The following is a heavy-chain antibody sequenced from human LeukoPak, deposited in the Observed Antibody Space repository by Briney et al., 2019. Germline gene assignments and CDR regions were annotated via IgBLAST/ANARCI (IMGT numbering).Heavy chain of an antibody. CDR2: ISAYNGNT. J-gene: IGHJ3*02. Sequence: AASVKVSCKASGYTFISYGISWVRQAPGQGLEWMGWISAYNGNTNYAQKLQGRVTMTTDTSTSTAYMELRSLRSDDTAVYYCARALGSVVVMGMDAFDIWGQGTMVTVSS. D-gene: IGHD3-22*01. V-gene: IGHV1-18*01. CDR3: ARALGSVVVMGMDAFDI. CDR1: GYTFISYG.